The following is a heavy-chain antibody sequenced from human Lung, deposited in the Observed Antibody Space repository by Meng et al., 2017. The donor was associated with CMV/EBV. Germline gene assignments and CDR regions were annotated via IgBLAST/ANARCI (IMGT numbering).Heavy chain of an antibody. CDR1: GGTFSSYA. J-gene: IGHJ6*02. CDR3: ARDRTGDCSSTSCYNYYYYYGMDV. V-gene: IGHV1-69*05. Sequence: AVKVSCXASGGTFSSYAFSWVRQAPGQGLEWMGGIIPIFGIANYAQKFQGRVTVTTDESTSTAYMELSSLRSEDTALYYCARDRTGDCSSTSCYNYYYYYGMDVWGQGTTVTVSS. CDR2: IIPIFGIA. D-gene: IGHD2-2*02.